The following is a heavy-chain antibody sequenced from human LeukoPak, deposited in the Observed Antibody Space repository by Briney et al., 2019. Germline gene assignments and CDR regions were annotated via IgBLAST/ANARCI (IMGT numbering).Heavy chain of an antibody. CDR1: GGSISSHY. Sequence: SETLSLTCTVSGGSISSHYWSWIRQPPGKGLEWIGYIYYSGSTNCNPSLKSRVTISVDTSKNQFSLKLSSVTAADTAVYYCARGTYYYYYYMDVWGKGTTVTVSS. J-gene: IGHJ6*03. V-gene: IGHV4-59*11. CDR3: ARGTYYYYYYMDV. CDR2: IYYSGST.